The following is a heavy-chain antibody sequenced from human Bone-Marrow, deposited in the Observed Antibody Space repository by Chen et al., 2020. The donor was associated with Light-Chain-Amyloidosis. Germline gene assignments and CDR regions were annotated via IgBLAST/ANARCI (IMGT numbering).Heavy chain of an antibody. CDR3: VKDPTAIVGEMDFFFDP. CDR2: ISGSGGST. CDR1: GFSFSSYA. V-gene: IGHV3-23*04. J-gene: IGHJ5*02. D-gene: IGHD1-26*01. Sequence: EVQLVESGGGLVQPGGSLRLSCAASGFSFSSYAMSWVRQAPGKGLEWVSGISGSGGSTYYADSVKGRFTTSRDYSKNRLYLQMNSLRAEDTAVYYCVKDPTAIVGEMDFFFDPWGQGTLVTVSS.